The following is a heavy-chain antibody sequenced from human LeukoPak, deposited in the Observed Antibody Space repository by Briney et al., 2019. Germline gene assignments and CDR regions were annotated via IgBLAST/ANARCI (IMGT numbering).Heavy chain of an antibody. CDR3: TRVTSWRTGFDY. CDR2: ITWNSDDM. D-gene: IGHD1-1*01. Sequence: GRSLRLSCAASVFSFEAYGMYWVRQAPGKGLEWVSGITWNSDDMAYADSVKGRFTISRDNAKNCLYLQMNSLTVEDTALYCCTRVTSWRTGFDYWGQGTLVTVSS. V-gene: IGHV3-9*01. CDR1: VFSFEAYG. J-gene: IGHJ4*02.